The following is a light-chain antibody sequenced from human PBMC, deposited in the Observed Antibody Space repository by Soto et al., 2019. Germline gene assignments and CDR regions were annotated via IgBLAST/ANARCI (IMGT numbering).Light chain of an antibody. Sequence: IVLTQSPASLSFSPGERATLSFSASQSVDSYLVWYQQKPGQAPRLLIFGASNRATGIPARFSGSGSGTDFTLTISSLEPEDFAVYYCQQRDSWPITFGQGTRLEIK. J-gene: IGKJ5*01. V-gene: IGKV3-11*01. CDR1: QSVDSY. CDR2: GAS. CDR3: QQRDSWPIT.